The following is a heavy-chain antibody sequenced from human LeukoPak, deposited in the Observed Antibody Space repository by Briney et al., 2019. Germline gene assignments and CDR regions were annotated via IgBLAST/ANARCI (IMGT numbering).Heavy chain of an antibody. Sequence: GGSLRLSCAASGFTFDDYAMHWVRQAPGKGLEWVSLISWDGGSTYYADSVKGRFTISRDNSKNSLYLQMNSLRAEDTALYYCAKDTHDIVVVPAAMPDYWGQGTLVTVCS. V-gene: IGHV3-43D*03. CDR2: ISWDGGST. CDR1: GFTFDDYA. J-gene: IGHJ4*02. CDR3: AKDTHDIVVVPAAMPDY. D-gene: IGHD2-2*01.